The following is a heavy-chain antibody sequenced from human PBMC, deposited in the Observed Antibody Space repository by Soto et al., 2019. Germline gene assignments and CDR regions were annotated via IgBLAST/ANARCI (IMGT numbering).Heavy chain of an antibody. D-gene: IGHD2-8*01. CDR3: ARDTPHCTNGECYPRTFDL. J-gene: IGHJ3*01. CDR2: TYYRTKWYN. V-gene: IGHV6-1*01. CDR1: GDSVSSNSAA. Sequence: SQTLSLTCVISGDSVSSNSAAWHWIRRSPSRGLEWLGRTYYRTKWYNDYAVSVKNRISINPDTAKNQFSLQLNSVTPEDTAVYYCARDTPHCTNGECYPRTFDLWGQGTMVTVSS.